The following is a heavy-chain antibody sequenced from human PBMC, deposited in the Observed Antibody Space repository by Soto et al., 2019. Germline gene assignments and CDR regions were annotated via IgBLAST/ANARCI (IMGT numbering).Heavy chain of an antibody. J-gene: IGHJ5*02. Sequence: ASVEVSCKASGNTFTNFGVTWVRQAPGQGLEWMGWISAYTDDPNYAQKFRGRVTMTIDTSTSTAYLDLRSLTSDDTAVYYCARVIPGAEAWFDPWGQGTLVTVSS. D-gene: IGHD2-2*01. CDR1: GNTFTNFG. CDR2: ISAYTDDP. CDR3: ARVIPGAEAWFDP. V-gene: IGHV1-18*01.